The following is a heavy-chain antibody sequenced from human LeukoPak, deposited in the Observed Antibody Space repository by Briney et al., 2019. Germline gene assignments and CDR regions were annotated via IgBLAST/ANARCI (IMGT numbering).Heavy chain of an antibody. V-gene: IGHV1-2*02. CDR3: AGAGSGSYYLLD. J-gene: IGHJ4*02. Sequence: GASVKVSCTASGYTFTSYGISWVRQAPGQGLEWMGWINPNSGGTNYAQKFQGRVTMTRDTSISTAYMELSRLRSDDTAVYYCAGAGSGSYYLLDWGQGTLVTVSS. CDR2: INPNSGGT. D-gene: IGHD3-10*01. CDR1: GYTFTSYG.